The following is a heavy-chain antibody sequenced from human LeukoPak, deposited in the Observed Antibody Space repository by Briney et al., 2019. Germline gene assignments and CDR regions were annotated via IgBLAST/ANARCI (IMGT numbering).Heavy chain of an antibody. CDR1: SGSFSGYY. Sequence: KPSETLSLTCAVYSGSFSGYYWSWIRQPPGKGLEWIGEINHSGSTNYNPSLKSRVTMSVDTSKNQFSLKLSSVTAADTAAYYCAGGYCSGGSCYSFDYWGQGTLVTVSS. D-gene: IGHD2-15*01. J-gene: IGHJ4*02. V-gene: IGHV4-34*01. CDR2: INHSGST. CDR3: AGGYCSGGSCYSFDY.